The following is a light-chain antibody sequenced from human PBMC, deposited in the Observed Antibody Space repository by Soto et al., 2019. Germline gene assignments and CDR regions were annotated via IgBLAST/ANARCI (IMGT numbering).Light chain of an antibody. CDR1: QSVSSY. CDR3: QQRTNWPSLT. CDR2: DAS. J-gene: IGKJ4*01. V-gene: IGKV3-11*01. Sequence: EIVLTQSPATLSLSPGGRATLSCRASQSVSSYLAWYQQKPGQAPRLLIYDASNRATGIPARFSGSGSGTDITLTINTLEPEDFAVYYWQQRTNWPSLTFGGGTKVDIK.